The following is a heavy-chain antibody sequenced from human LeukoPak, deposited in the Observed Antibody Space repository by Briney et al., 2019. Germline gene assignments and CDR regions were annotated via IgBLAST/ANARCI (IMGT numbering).Heavy chain of an antibody. Sequence: GGSLRLSCAASGFTVSSNYMSWARQAPGKGLECVSVIYSGGSTYYADSVKGRFTISRDSSKNTLYLQMNSLRAEDTAVYYCARVSGNGEQWLGYGGQGTLVTVPS. D-gene: IGHD6-19*01. CDR2: IYSGGST. CDR3: ARVSGNGEQWLGY. J-gene: IGHJ4*02. V-gene: IGHV3-53*01. CDR1: GFTVSSNY.